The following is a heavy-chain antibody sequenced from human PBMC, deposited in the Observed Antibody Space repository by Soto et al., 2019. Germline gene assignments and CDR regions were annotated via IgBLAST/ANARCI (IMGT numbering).Heavy chain of an antibody. Sequence: ASVKVSCKASGYTFTSYGISWVRQAPGEGLEWMGWISAYNGNTNYAQKLQGRVTMTTDTSTNTAYMELRSLRSDDTAVYYCARVYCSGGSCYLGFGWYYYYMDVWGKGTTVTVSS. CDR3: ARVYCSGGSCYLGFGWYYYYMDV. CDR2: ISAYNGNT. D-gene: IGHD2-15*01. J-gene: IGHJ6*03. V-gene: IGHV1-18*01. CDR1: GYTFTSYG.